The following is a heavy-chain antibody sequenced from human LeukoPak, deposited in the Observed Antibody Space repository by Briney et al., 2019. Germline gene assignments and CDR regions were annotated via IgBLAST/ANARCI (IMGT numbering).Heavy chain of an antibody. D-gene: IGHD3-3*01. CDR1: GYQFISYT. CDR3: AREQGHYDFWSGYYDAFDI. V-gene: IGHV7-4-1*02. CDR2: INTKTANP. Sequence: ASVKVSCKASGYQFISYTMSWVRQAPGQGLEWMGWINTKTANPTYAQDFTGRLVFSLDTSVSTAYLQISGLKAGDTAVYYCAREQGHYDFWSGYYDAFDIWGQGTMVTVSS. J-gene: IGHJ3*02.